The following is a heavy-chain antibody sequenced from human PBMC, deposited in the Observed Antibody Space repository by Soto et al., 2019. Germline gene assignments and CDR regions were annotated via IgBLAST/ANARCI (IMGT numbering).Heavy chain of an antibody. CDR3: ASGGAWLRTHYVHFDD. D-gene: IGHD5-12*01. CDR1: GYTFTSYA. CDR2: INAGNGNT. V-gene: IGHV1-3*01. J-gene: IGHJ4*02. Sequence: ASVKVSCKASGYTFTSYAMHWVRQAPGQRLEWMGWINAGNGNTKYSQKFQGRVTITRDTSASTAYMELSSLRSEDTAVYYCASGGAWLRTHYVHFDDWGQGTLVTVSS.